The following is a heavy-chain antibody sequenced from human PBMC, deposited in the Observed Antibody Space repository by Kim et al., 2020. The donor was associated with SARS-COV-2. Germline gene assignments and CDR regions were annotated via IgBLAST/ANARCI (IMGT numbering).Heavy chain of an antibody. J-gene: IGHJ5*02. CDR1: GFTFSSYA. CDR3: AKLAFGLVRPSRLSWFDP. V-gene: IGHV3-23*01. D-gene: IGHD6-19*01. CDR2: ISGSGGST. Sequence: GGSLRLSCAASGFTFSSYAMSWVRQAPGKGLEWVSAISGSGGSTYYADSVKGRFTISRDNSKNTLYLQMNSLRAEDTAVYYCAKLAFGLVRPSRLSWFDPWGQGTLVTVSS.